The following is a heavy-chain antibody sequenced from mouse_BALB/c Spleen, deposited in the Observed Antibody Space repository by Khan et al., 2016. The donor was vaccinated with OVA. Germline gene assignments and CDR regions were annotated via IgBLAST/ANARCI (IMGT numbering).Heavy chain of an antibody. CDR1: GDSITSGY. D-gene: IGHD2-14*01. CDR2: ISYSDST. Sequence: EVQLQESGPSLVKPSQTLSLTCSVTGDSITSGYWNWIRRFPGNKLEYMGYISYSDSTFYNPSLKSRISITRDTSKNQYYLQLNSVTTDDTATYYCARWNYRYDGYFDYWGQGTTLTVSS. CDR3: ARWNYRYDGYFDY. V-gene: IGHV3-8*02. J-gene: IGHJ2*01.